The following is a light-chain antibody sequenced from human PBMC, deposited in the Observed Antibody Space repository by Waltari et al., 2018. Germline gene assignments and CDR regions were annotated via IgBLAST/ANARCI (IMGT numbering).Light chain of an antibody. CDR2: RAS. J-gene: IGKJ4*01. CDR1: QGISNW. CDR3: QQHDNSPLT. Sequence: DIQMTQSPSSLSASVGDRVTITCRASQGISNWLAWYQQKPGKAPKLLIYRASNLETGVPSRFSGSGSGTDFTLTISSLLPEDIATYYCQQHDNSPLTFGGGTKVEIK. V-gene: IGKV1-33*01.